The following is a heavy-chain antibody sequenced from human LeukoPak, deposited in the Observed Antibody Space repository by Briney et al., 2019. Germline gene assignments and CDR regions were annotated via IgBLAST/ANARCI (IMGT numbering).Heavy chain of an antibody. D-gene: IGHD6-19*01. CDR3: ARGGFYWGSGWYY. Sequence: PWETLSLLCAVYGGTFSGYYWSRIRLPPGKGLEWMEEINHSGSTNYNPSLKRRVTISVYTSKNQFSLKLSSVTAADTSVYYCARGGFYWGSGWYYWGQGTLVTVSS. CDR1: GGTFSGYY. CDR2: INHSGST. V-gene: IGHV4-34*01. J-gene: IGHJ4*02.